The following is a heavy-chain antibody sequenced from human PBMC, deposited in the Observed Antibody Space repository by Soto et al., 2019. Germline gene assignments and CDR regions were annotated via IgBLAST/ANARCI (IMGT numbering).Heavy chain of an antibody. CDR1: GGSINSYY. V-gene: IGHV4-59*08. J-gene: IGHJ4*02. CDR3: ARHAPGGPFDS. Sequence: QVQLQESGPGLVKPSETLSLTCTVSGGSINSYYWSWIRQSPGKGLEWIAYIFYSGNTNYNPSLNSRVALSGDTSKNQFSLKLTSVTAADTAVYYCARHAPGGPFDSWGQGTLVTVSS. CDR2: IFYSGNT.